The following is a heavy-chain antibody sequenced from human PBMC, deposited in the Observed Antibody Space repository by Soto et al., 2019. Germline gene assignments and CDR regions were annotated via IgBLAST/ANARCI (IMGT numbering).Heavy chain of an antibody. Sequence: QLQLQESGPGLVKPSETLSLTCTVSGGSISSSSYYWGWIRQPPGKGLEWIGSIYYSGSTYYNPSLKSRVTISVATSKNQFSLKLSSVTAADTAVYYCARTSYCGGDCYSGWFDPWGQGTLVTVSS. J-gene: IGHJ5*02. CDR2: IYYSGST. CDR1: GGSISSSSYY. CDR3: ARTSYCGGDCYSGWFDP. D-gene: IGHD2-21*02. V-gene: IGHV4-39*01.